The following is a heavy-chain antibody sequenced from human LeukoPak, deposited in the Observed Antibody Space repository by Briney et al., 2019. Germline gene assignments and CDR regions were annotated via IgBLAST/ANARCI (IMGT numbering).Heavy chain of an antibody. CDR3: ARRAYCGGDCPSPLNY. J-gene: IGHJ4*02. V-gene: IGHV5-51*01. CDR1: GYRFTTYW. CDR2: IFPGDSDT. Sequence: GESLKISCKGSGYRFTTYWIGWVRQRPGKGLEWMGIIFPGDSDTRYSPSFQGHVTISADKSISTAYLQWSSLKASDTTMYYCARRAYCGGDCPSPLNYWGQGTLVTVSS. D-gene: IGHD2-21*02.